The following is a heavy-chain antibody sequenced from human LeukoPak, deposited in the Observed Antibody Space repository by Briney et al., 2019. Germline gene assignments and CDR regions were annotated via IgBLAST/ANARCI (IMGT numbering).Heavy chain of an antibody. CDR3: ARAEIDYGSGN. Sequence: SQTLSPTCTVSGGSISSGDYYWSWIRQPPGKGLEWIGYIYYSGSTYYNPSLKSRVTISVDTSKNQFSLKLSSVTAADTAVYYCARAEIDYGSGNWGQGTLVTVSS. CDR2: IYYSGST. CDR1: GGSISSGDYY. J-gene: IGHJ4*02. D-gene: IGHD4-17*01. V-gene: IGHV4-30-4*08.